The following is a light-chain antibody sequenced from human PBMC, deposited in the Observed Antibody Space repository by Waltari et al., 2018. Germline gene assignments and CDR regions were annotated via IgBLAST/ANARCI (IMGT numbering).Light chain of an antibody. CDR2: MDN. V-gene: IGLV1-47*01. J-gene: IGLJ2*01. Sequence: QSVLTQPPSVSGTPGQRVTISCSGISSNIGRTFVYWYQQLPGTAPKLLIYMDNQRPSGVPDRFSGSKSGPSASLAISGLRSEDEGNYYCAAWDDSLSGFVLFGGGTKVTVL. CDR3: AAWDDSLSGFVL. CDR1: SSNIGRTF.